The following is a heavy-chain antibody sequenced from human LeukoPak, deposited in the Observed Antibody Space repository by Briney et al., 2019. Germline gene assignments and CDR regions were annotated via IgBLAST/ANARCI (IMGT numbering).Heavy chain of an antibody. CDR1: GGSISSYY. J-gene: IGHJ4*02. V-gene: IGHV4-59*01. Sequence: PPETLSLTCPVSGGSISSYYWSWIRHPPGKGLEWIGYIYYSGSTNYNPSLKSRVTISVDTSKNQFSLKLSSVTAADTAVYYGASSPYYYGSGSYCLGYFDYWGQGTLVTVSS. CDR2: IYYSGST. D-gene: IGHD3-10*01. CDR3: ASSPYYYGSGSYCLGYFDY.